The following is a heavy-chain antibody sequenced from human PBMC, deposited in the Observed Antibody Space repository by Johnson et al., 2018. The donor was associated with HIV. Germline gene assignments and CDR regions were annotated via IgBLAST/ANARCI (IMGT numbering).Heavy chain of an antibody. V-gene: IGHV3-30*03. CDR1: GFTFSSYA. J-gene: IGHJ3*02. CDR2: ISFDGTTK. Sequence: QVQLVESGGGVVRPGGSLRLSCAASGFTFSSYAMSWVRQAPGKGLEWVAVISFDGTTKYYADSVKGRFTISRDNSKNTLYLQMNSLRAEDTAVYYCASTSSGWFYAFDIWGQGTMVTVSS. D-gene: IGHD6-19*01. CDR3: ASTSSGWFYAFDI.